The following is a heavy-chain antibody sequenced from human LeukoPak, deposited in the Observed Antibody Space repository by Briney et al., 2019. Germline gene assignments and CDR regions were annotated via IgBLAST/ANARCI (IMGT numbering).Heavy chain of an antibody. J-gene: IGHJ4*02. V-gene: IGHV4-31*03. D-gene: IGHD3-22*01. CDR1: GGSTSSDGYY. CDR2: IYYSGST. CDR3: AMDSSGFGYFDY. Sequence: SQTLSLTCTVSGGSTSSDGYYWSWNRQHTGKGLEWIRYIYYSGSTYYNPSHKGRVTISVETSKNRFSLKLSSVTAADTAVYYCAMDSSGFGYFDYWGRGTLVSVCS.